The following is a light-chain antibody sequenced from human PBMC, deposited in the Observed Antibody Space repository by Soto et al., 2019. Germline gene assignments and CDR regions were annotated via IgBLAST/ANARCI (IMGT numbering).Light chain of an antibody. J-gene: IGLJ2*01. CDR3: AAWDGSLNNVL. CDR1: GSSIGTNT. V-gene: IGLV1-44*01. Sequence: QSVLTQPPSASGTPGQRVTISCSLSGSSIGTNTVNCYRQLPGTAPKLLIYGNNQRPSGIPDRFSGSKSGTSASLAISGLQSEDEAEYYCAAWDGSLNNVLFGGGTKLTVL. CDR2: GNN.